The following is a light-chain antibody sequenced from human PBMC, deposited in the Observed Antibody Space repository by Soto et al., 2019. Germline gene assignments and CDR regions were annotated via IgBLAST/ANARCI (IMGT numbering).Light chain of an antibody. CDR2: AAS. V-gene: IGKV1-39*01. J-gene: IGKJ4*01. Sequence: DIQMTQSPSSLSASVEDRVIITCRASQSISNHLNWYQQTPGKAPKLLIYAASSLQSGVPSRFSGSGSGTDFTLTISSLQPEDFATYYCQQSYSTPLTFGGGTKVDIK. CDR3: QQSYSTPLT. CDR1: QSISNH.